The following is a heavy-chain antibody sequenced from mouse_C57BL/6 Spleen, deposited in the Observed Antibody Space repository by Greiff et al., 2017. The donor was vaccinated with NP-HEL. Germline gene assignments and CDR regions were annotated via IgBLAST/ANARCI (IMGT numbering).Heavy chain of an antibody. V-gene: IGHV1-15*01. CDR2: IDPETGGT. CDR1: GYTFTDYE. Sequence: LVESGAELVRPGASVTLSCKASGYTFTDYEMHWVKQTPVHGLEWIGAIDPETGGTAYNQKFKGKAILTADKSSSTAYMELRSLTSEDSAVYYCTRPYSNYSWFAYWGQGTLVTVSA. CDR3: TRPYSNYSWFAY. D-gene: IGHD2-5*01. J-gene: IGHJ3*01.